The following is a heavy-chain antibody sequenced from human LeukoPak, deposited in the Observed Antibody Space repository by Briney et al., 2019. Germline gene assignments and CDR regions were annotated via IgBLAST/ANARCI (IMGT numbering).Heavy chain of an antibody. Sequence: GASVKVSCKASGYTFTSYDINWVRQATGQGLEWMGWMNPNSGNTGYAQKFQGRVTMTRNTSISTAYMELSSLRSEDTAVYYCARDTRYSYGQGFDYWGQGTLVTVSS. J-gene: IGHJ4*02. V-gene: IGHV1-8*01. CDR1: GYTFTSYD. CDR3: ARDTRYSYGQGFDY. CDR2: MNPNSGNT. D-gene: IGHD5-18*01.